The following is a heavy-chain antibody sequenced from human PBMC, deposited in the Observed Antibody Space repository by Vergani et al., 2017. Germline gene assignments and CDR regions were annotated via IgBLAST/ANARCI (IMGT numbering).Heavy chain of an antibody. D-gene: IGHD3-3*01. CDR2: ISWNSGSI. CDR3: ARDQYDFWSGYQNRSPFDL. V-gene: IGHV3-9*01. J-gene: IGHJ2*01. CDR1: GFTFDDYA. Sequence: EVQLVESGGGLVQPGRSLRLSCAASGFTFDDYAMHWVRQAPGKGLEWVSGISWNSGSIGYADSVKGRVTISRDNAKNSLYLQMNSLRAEDTALYYCARDQYDFWSGYQNRSPFDLWGGGTLVTVSS.